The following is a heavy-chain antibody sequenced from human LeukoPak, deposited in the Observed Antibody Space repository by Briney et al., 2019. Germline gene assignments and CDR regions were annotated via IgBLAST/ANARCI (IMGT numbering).Heavy chain of an antibody. CDR3: ARVTGYSKEYYFDY. CDR1: GYTFTGYY. V-gene: IGHV1-2*02. CDR2: INPNSGGT. J-gene: IGHJ4*02. Sequence: ASVKVSCKASGYTFTGYYMHWVRQAPGQGLEWMGWINPNSGGTNYAQKFQGRVTMTRDKSISTAYMELSRLRSDDTAVYYCARVTGYSKEYYFDYWGQGTLVTVSS. D-gene: IGHD5-18*01.